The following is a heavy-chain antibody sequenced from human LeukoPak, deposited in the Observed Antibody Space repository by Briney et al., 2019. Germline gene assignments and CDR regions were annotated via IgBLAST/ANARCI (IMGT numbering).Heavy chain of an antibody. V-gene: IGHV3-23*01. Sequence: PGGSLRLSCAASGFTFSNYAMSWVRQAPGKGLEWVSAISGSGDSAYYADSVKGRFTISRDNSKNTLYLQMNSLRAEDTAVYYCAKVLGNYFDYWGQGTLVTVSS. CDR2: ISGSGDSA. CDR3: AKVLGNYFDY. CDR1: GFTFSNYA. D-gene: IGHD3-16*01. J-gene: IGHJ4*02.